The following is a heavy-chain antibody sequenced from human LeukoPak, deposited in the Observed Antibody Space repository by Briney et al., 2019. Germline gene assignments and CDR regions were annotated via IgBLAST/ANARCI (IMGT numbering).Heavy chain of an antibody. D-gene: IGHD2-15*01. CDR3: TAQVFCSGRSCYSHWYFDL. CDR1: GFTFGDYA. J-gene: IGHJ2*01. V-gene: IGHV3-49*04. Sequence: GGSLRLSGTAPGFTFGDYAMSWVRQAPGKGLEWVGFIRNKAYGGTTEYAASVKGRFTISRDDSKSFAYLQMNSLKTEDTAVYYCTAQVFCSGRSCYSHWYFDLWGRGTLVTVSS. CDR2: IRNKAYGGTT.